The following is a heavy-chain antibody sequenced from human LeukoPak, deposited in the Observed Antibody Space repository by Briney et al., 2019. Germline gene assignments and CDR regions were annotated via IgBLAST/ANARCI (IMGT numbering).Heavy chain of an antibody. D-gene: IGHD3-10*01. CDR3: ELYYYGSGSYYNADY. Sequence: SETLSLTCTVSGGSISSSSYYWGWIRQPPGKGLEWIGSIYYSGSTYYNPSLKSRVTISVDTSKNQFSLKLSSVTAADTAVYYCELYYYGSGSYYNADYWGQGTLVTVSS. J-gene: IGHJ4*02. V-gene: IGHV4-39*01. CDR1: GGSISSSSYY. CDR2: IYYSGST.